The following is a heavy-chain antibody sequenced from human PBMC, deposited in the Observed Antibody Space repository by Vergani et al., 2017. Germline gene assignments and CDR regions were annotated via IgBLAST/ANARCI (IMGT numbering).Heavy chain of an antibody. CDR2: IYPGDSDT. CDR3: ARRSGIAARPGAQDWFDP. V-gene: IGHV5-51*01. D-gene: IGHD6-6*01. Sequence: PGKGLEWMGIIYPGDSDTRYSPSFQGQVTISADKSISTAYLQWSSLKASDTAMYYCARRSGIAARPGAQDWFDPGGQGTLVTVSS. J-gene: IGHJ5*02.